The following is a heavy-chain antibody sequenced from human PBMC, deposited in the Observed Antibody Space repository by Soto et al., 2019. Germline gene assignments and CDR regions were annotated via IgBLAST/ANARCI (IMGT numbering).Heavy chain of an antibody. Sequence: PGGSLRLSCAASGFTFSSYAMHWVRQAPGKGLEWVAVISYDGSNKYYADSVKGRFTISRDNSKNTLYLQMNSLRAEDTAVYYCARDPTVIDDFWSGYRYGMDVWGQGTTVTVSS. V-gene: IGHV3-30-3*01. D-gene: IGHD3-3*01. CDR1: GFTFSSYA. CDR3: ARDPTVIDDFWSGYRYGMDV. J-gene: IGHJ6*02. CDR2: ISYDGSNK.